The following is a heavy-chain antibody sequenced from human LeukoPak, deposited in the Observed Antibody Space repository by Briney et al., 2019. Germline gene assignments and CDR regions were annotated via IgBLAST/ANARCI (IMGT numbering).Heavy chain of an antibody. Sequence: GGSLRLPCAASGFTVSDNYMTWVRQAPGKGLEWVSVIYSGGTTYYADSVKGRFTISRDNSKNTLYLQMNSLRTEDTAVYYCARRLGGRGPDFYFDYWGQGTLVTVS. V-gene: IGHV3-66*02. CDR3: ARRLGGRGPDFYFDY. CDR1: GFTVSDNY. CDR2: IYSGGTT. J-gene: IGHJ4*02. D-gene: IGHD2-15*01.